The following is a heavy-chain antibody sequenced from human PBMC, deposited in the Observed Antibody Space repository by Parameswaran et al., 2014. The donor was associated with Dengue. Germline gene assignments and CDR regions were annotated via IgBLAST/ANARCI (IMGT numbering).Heavy chain of an antibody. CDR3: ARDDSYCSGGSCSNDVFDY. V-gene: IGHV1-69*04. Sequence: SWVRQAPGQGLEWMGRIIPILGIANYAQKFQGRVTITADKSTSTAYMELSSLRSEDTAVYYCARDDSYCSGGSCSNDVFDYWARNLVTVSS. D-gene: IGHD2-15*01. CDR2: IIPILGIA. J-gene: IGHJ4*01.